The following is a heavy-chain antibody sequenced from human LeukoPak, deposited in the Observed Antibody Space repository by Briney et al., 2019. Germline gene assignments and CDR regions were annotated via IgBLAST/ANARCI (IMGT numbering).Heavy chain of an antibody. Sequence: GWALRLSCVASGLTFSSHWMHWVRQVPGKGLVWVSRITSDGSSTSYADSVKGRFTISRDNTKHTLYPQTNSLRAEDTAVYYCARGTGYSFADWGQGTLVTVSS. D-gene: IGHD5-18*01. CDR3: ARGTGYSFAD. J-gene: IGHJ4*02. CDR1: GLTFSSHW. CDR2: ITSDGSST. V-gene: IGHV3-74*01.